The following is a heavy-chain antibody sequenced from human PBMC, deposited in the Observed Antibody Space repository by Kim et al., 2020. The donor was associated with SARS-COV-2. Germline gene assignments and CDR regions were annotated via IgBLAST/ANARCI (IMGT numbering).Heavy chain of an antibody. CDR2: IDWDDDK. J-gene: IGHJ6*02. CDR3: ARTQYDILTGYKGGMDV. Sequence: SGPTLVNPTQTLTLTCTFSGFSLSTSGMCVSWIRQPPGKALEWLARIDWDDDKYYSTSLKTRLTISTDTSKNQVVLTMTNMDPVDTATYYCARTQYDILTGYKGGMDVWGQGTTVTVSS. D-gene: IGHD3-9*01. V-gene: IGHV2-70*11. CDR1: GFSLSTSGMC.